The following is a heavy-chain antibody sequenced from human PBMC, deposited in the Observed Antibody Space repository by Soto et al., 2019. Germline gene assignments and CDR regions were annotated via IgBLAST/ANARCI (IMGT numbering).Heavy chain of an antibody. V-gene: IGHV3-11*01. D-gene: IGHD1-7*01. J-gene: IGHJ4*02. CDR1: GCTFSDYY. CDR2: ISSSGSTI. CDR3: EGQNIAWNYAFDY. Sequence: PWGSRRLSCAVSGCTFSDYYMSWIRQAPGKGLEWVSYISSSGSTIYYADSVKGRFTISRDNAKNSLCLQMNSLRSEDTAVYYCEGQNIAWNYAFDYWGQGTLVTVSS.